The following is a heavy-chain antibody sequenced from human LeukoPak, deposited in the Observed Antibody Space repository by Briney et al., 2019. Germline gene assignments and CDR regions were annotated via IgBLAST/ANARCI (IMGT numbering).Heavy chain of an antibody. CDR2: INPSGGST. D-gene: IGHD5-24*01. V-gene: IGHV1-46*01. J-gene: IGHJ4*02. CDR1: GYTFTSYY. Sequence: GASVKVSCTASGYTFTSYYMHWVRQAPGQGLEWMGIINPSGGSTSYAQKFQGRVTMTRDTSTSTVYMELSSLRSEDTAVYHCARDPGSHGYNDYWGQGTLVTVSS. CDR3: ARDPGSHGYNDY.